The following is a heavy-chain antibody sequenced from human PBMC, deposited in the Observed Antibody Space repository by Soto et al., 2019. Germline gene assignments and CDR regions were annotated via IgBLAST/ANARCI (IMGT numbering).Heavy chain of an antibody. CDR3: ATVGVVPADPHHSSGLYYYYGMDV. Sequence: QVQLVQSGAEVKKPGSSVKVSCKASGGTFSSYAISWVRQAPGQGLEWMGGIIPIFGTANYAQKFQGRVTITADKSTSIAYMELSSLRSEDTAVYYCATVGVVPADPHHSSGLYYYYGMDVWGQGTTVTVSS. CDR1: GGTFSSYA. J-gene: IGHJ6*02. D-gene: IGHD2-2*01. CDR2: IIPIFGTA. V-gene: IGHV1-69*06.